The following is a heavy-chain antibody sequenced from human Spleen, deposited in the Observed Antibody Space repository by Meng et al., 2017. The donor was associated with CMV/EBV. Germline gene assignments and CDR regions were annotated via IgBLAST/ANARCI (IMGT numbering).Heavy chain of an antibody. Sequence: GSLRLSCTVSGGSISSSSYYWGWIRQPPGKGLEWIGSIYYSGSTYYNPSLKSRVTISVDTSKKQFSLKLKSMTAADTAVYFCARFSYYRYLDVWGQGTTVTVSS. D-gene: IGHD1-26*01. CDR1: GGSISSSSYY. J-gene: IGHJ6*02. CDR3: ARFSYYRYLDV. CDR2: IYYSGST. V-gene: IGHV4-39*07.